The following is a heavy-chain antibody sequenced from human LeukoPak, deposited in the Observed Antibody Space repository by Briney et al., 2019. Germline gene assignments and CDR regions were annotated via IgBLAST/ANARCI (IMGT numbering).Heavy chain of an antibody. V-gene: IGHV1-2*06. CDR3: AIYGSGSYPNQYYFDY. J-gene: IGHJ4*02. CDR2: INPNSGGT. Sequence: GASVKVSCKASGYTFTNYGISWVRQAPGQGLDWMGRINPNSGGTNYAQKFQGRVTGTRDTSISTAYMELSRLRSDDTAVYYCAIYGSGSYPNQYYFDYWGQGTLVTVSS. D-gene: IGHD3-10*01. CDR1: GYTFTNYG.